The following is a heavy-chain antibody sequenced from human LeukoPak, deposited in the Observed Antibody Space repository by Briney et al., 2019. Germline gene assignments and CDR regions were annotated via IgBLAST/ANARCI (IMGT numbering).Heavy chain of an antibody. J-gene: IGHJ6*03. V-gene: IGHV4-61*02. CDR1: GGSISSGSYY. CDR3: ARDRYYYMDV. Sequence: PSQTLSLTCTVSGGSISSGSYYWSWIRQPAGMGLEWIGRIYTSGSTNYNPSLKSRVTISVDTSKNQFSLKLSSVTAADTAVYYCARDRYYYMDVWGKGTTVTVSS. CDR2: IYTSGST.